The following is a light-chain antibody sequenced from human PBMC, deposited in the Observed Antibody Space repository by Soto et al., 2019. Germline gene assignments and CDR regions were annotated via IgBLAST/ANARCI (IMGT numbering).Light chain of an antibody. V-gene: IGKV3-15*01. CDR2: DAS. J-gene: IGKJ1*01. CDR1: QSVSTN. CDR3: QRYNNWPLT. Sequence: EIVMTQSPDTLSVSPGERATLSCRASQSVSTNLAWYQQKPGQTPRLLIYDASTRATGIPARFSGSGSGTEFTLTISSLQSEDFAVYCCQRYNNWPLTFGQGTKVEI.